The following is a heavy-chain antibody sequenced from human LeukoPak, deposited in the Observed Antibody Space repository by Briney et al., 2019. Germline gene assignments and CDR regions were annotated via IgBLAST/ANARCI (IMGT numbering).Heavy chain of an antibody. J-gene: IGHJ5*02. CDR1: GFTFSSYG. D-gene: IGHD2-2*01. CDR2: IWYDGSNK. Sequence: GGSLRLPCAASGFTFSSYGMHWVRQAPGKGLEWVAVIWYDGSNKYYADSVKGRFTISRDNSKNTLYLQMSSLRAEDTAVYYCARDNRGVVPAAISLGGWFDPWGQGTLVTVSS. V-gene: IGHV3-33*01. CDR3: ARDNRGVVPAAISLGGWFDP.